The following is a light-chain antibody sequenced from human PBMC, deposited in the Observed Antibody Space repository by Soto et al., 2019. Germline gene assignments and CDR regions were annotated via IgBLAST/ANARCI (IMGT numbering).Light chain of an antibody. CDR3: QHYNSYSEA. CDR2: KAS. CDR1: QTISSC. J-gene: IGKJ1*01. Sequence: DIQMTQSPSTLSGSVGDRVTITCRASQTISSCLAWYQQKPGKAPQFLIYKASTLKSGVPSRFSGSGSGTEFTLSISSLQPDDFASYYCQHYNSYSEAVGQGTKVELK. V-gene: IGKV1-5*03.